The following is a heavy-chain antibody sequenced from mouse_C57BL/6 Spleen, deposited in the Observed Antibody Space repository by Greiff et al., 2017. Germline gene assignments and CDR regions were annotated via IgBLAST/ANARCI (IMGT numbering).Heavy chain of an antibody. CDR2: ISIGSSTI. J-gene: IGHJ4*01. CDR1: GFTFSDYG. D-gene: IGHD1-2*01. CDR3: ARPLYYGRSYAMDY. Sequence: EVKVVESGGGLVKPGGSLKLSCAASGFTFSDYGMHWVRQAPEKGLEWVAYISIGSSTIYYADTVKGRFTISRDNAKNTLFLQMTSLRSEDTAMYYCARPLYYGRSYAMDYWGQGTSVTVSS. V-gene: IGHV5-17*01.